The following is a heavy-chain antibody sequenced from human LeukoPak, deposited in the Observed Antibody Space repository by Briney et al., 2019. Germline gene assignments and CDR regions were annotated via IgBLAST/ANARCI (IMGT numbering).Heavy chain of an antibody. CDR2: IYHSGST. CDR1: GGSISSSNW. D-gene: IGHD3-9*01. Sequence: SETLSLTCAVSGGSISSSNWWSWVRQPPGKGLEWIGEIYHSGSTNYNPSLKSRVTISVDKSKNQFSLKLSSVTAADTAVYYCARFGHDILTGYATTATNRYAFDIRGQGTMVTVSS. J-gene: IGHJ3*02. CDR3: ARFGHDILTGYATTATNRYAFDI. V-gene: IGHV4-4*02.